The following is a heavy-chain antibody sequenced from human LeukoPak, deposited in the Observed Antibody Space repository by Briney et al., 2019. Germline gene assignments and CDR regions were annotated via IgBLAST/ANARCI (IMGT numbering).Heavy chain of an antibody. CDR3: ARDPSSSTSCHPNWFDP. J-gene: IGHJ5*02. CDR2: IYHSGST. D-gene: IGHD2-2*01. V-gene: IGHV4-30-2*01. CDR1: GGSISSGGYY. Sequence: PSETLSLTCTVSGGSISSGGYYWSWIRQPPGKGLEWIGYIYHSGSTYYNPSLKSRVTISVDRSKNQFSLKLSSVTAADTAVYYCARDPSSSTSCHPNWFDPWGQGTLVTVSS.